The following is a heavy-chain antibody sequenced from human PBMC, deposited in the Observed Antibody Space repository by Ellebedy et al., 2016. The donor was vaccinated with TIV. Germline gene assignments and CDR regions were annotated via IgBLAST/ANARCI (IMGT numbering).Heavy chain of an antibody. J-gene: IGHJ4*02. CDR2: ISGNAGSI. V-gene: IGHV3-64D*06. D-gene: IGHD6-13*01. CDR3: VKGGSSNWYGDC. CDR1: GFTFSSCS. Sequence: GESLKISCSASGFTFSSCSMHWVRQAPGKGLEYVSAISGNAGSIYYADSVKGRFTISRDNSKDTLYLQMSSLRAEDTAVYYCVKGGSSNWYGDCWGQGTLVTVSS.